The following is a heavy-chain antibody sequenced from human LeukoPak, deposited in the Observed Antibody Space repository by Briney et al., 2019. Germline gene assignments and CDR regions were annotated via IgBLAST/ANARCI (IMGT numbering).Heavy chain of an antibody. D-gene: IGHD1-26*01. CDR2: IYHSGST. V-gene: IGHV4-30-2*01. J-gene: IGHJ4*02. CDR1: GGSISSGGYY. Sequence: PSETLSLTCTVSGGSISSGGYYWSWIRQPPGKGLEWIGYIYHSGSTYYNPSLKSRVTISVDRSKNQFSLKLSSVTAADTAVYYCARVRWELQNYFDYWGQGTLVTVSS. CDR3: ARVRWELQNYFDY.